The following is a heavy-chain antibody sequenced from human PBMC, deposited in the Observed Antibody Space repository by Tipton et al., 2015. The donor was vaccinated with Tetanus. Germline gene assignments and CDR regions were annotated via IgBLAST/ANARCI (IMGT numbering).Heavy chain of an antibody. Sequence: TLSLTCNVSGGSIRSGGYYWTWIRQHPVRGLEWIGCIYYTGNTYYNPSLKSRVTISVDTPKSQLSLRLTSVTAADTAVYYCARSKLLWFGESLSGFDSWGQGTLVTVSA. CDR2: IYYTGNT. J-gene: IGHJ4*02. D-gene: IGHD3-10*01. CDR1: GGSIRSGGYY. V-gene: IGHV4-31*03. CDR3: ARSKLLWFGESLSGFDS.